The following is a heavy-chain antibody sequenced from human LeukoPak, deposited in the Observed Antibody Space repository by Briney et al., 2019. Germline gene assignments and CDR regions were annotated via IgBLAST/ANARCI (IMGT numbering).Heavy chain of an antibody. Sequence: PGGSLRLSCAASGFTFSSYGMHWVRQAPGKGLEWVAVIWYDGSNKYYADSVKGRFTISRDNSKNTLYLQMNSLRAEDTAVYYCARGGSSWYAALDYWGQGTLVTVSS. CDR2: IWYDGSNK. CDR3: ARGGSSWYAALDY. D-gene: IGHD6-13*01. J-gene: IGHJ4*02. V-gene: IGHV3-33*01. CDR1: GFTFSSYG.